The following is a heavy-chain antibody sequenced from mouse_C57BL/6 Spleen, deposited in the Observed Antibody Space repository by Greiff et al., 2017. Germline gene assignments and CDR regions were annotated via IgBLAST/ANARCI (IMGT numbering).Heavy chain of an antibody. D-gene: IGHD1-1*01. J-gene: IGHJ2*01. V-gene: IGHV1-61*01. CDR3: ASEDYGSSYGY. Sequence: QVQLQQPGAELVRPGSSVKLSCKASGYTFTSYWMDWVKQRPGQGLEWIGNIYPSDSETHYNQKFKDKATLTVDKSSSTAYMQLSSLTSEDSAVYYCASEDYGSSYGYWGQCTTLTVSS. CDR2: IYPSDSET. CDR1: GYTFTSYW.